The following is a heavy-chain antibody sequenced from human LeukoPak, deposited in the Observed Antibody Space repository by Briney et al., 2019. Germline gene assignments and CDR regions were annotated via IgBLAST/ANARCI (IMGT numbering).Heavy chain of an antibody. D-gene: IGHD4-17*01. CDR2: INSDGSST. V-gene: IGHV3-74*01. CDR1: GFTFSNYW. J-gene: IGHJ4*02. CDR3: TLPLRDGDFYFDY. Sequence: PGGSLRLSCAASGFTFSNYWIHWVRQAPGKGLVWVSPINSDGSSTSYADSVKGRFTISRDNAKNTVYLQMNSLRAEDTAVYYCTLPLRDGDFYFDYWGQGTLVTVSS.